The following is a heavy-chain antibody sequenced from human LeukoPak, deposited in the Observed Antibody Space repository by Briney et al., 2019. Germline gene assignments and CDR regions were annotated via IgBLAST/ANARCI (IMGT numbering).Heavy chain of an antibody. V-gene: IGHV3-74*01. Sequence: GGSLRLSCAASGFTFNTYWMHCVRQAPGKGLVWVSRINSDGSTTTYADSVKGRFTVSRDNAKNTLYLQMNSLRADDTAVYYCGRGFAVVPAGIPDYWGQGTLPTVSS. D-gene: IGHD2-2*01. CDR3: GRGFAVVPAGIPDY. J-gene: IGHJ4*02. CDR2: INSDGSTT. CDR1: GFTFNTYW.